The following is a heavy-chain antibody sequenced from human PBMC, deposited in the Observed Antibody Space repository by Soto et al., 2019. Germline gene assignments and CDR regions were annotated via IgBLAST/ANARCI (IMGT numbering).Heavy chain of an antibody. J-gene: IGHJ4*02. D-gene: IGHD3-10*01. V-gene: IGHV2-5*02. Sequence: QITLKESGPTLVKPTQTLTLTCTFSGFSLSTSGVGVGWIRQPPGKALEWLTLIYWDDDKRYSPSLKSRLTITKDTSKNQVVLTMTNMDPVDTATYYCAHSGITMVRGVILFYFDYWGQGTLVTVSS. CDR3: AHSGITMVRGVILFYFDY. CDR2: IYWDDDK. CDR1: GFSLSTSGVG.